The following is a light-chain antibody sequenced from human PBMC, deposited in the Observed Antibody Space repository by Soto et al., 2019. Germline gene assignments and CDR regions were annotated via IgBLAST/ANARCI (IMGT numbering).Light chain of an antibody. CDR1: HSVSSSY. CDR3: QQYGRSWWT. V-gene: IGKV3-20*01. CDR2: GAS. Sequence: EMVLTQSPGTLSLSPGERATRSCRTSHSVSSSYLAWYQQKPGQAPRLLIYGASSRATGIPDRFSGSGSGTDFTLTISRLEPEDFAVYYCQQYGRSWWTFGQGTKVEIK. J-gene: IGKJ1*01.